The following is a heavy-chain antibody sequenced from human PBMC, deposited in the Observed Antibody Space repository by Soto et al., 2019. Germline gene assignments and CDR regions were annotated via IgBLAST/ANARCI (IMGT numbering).Heavy chain of an antibody. J-gene: IGHJ4*02. D-gene: IGHD3-10*01. CDR3: AREKVYYGSGSLDY. V-gene: IGHV4-4*07. CDR1: GGSMSSYY. Sequence: SETLSLTGTVSGGSMSSYYWSWIRQPAGKGLEWIGRIYTSGSTNYNPSLKSRVTMSVDTSKNQFSLKLRSVTAADTAVYYCAREKVYYGSGSLDYWGQGTLVTVSS. CDR2: IYTSGST.